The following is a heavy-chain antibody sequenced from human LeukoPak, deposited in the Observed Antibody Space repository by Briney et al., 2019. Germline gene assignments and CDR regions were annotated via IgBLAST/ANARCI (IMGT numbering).Heavy chain of an antibody. Sequence: SETLSLTCTVSGGSISSYYWSWIRQPPGKGLEWIGYIYYSGSTNYNPSLKSRVTISVDTSKNQFSLKLSSVTAADTAVYYCAGSGGLANQGAVFDYWGQGTLVTVSS. CDR1: GGSISSYY. J-gene: IGHJ4*02. D-gene: IGHD3-10*01. CDR2: IYYSGST. V-gene: IGHV4-59*01. CDR3: AGSGGLANQGAVFDY.